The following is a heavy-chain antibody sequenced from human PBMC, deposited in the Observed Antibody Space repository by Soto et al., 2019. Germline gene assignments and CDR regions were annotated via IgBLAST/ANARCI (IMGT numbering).Heavy chain of an antibody. V-gene: IGHV4-31*03. CDR3: ARDHWDDSSGYYYGAFDI. CDR2: IYYSGST. Sequence: QVQLQESGPGLVKPSQTLSLTCTVSGGSISSGGYYWSWIRQHPGKGLEWIGYIYYSGSTYYNPSLTSRVTISVDTSKNQFSRKLSSVTAADTAVYYCARDHWDDSSGYYYGAFDIWGQGTMVTVSS. J-gene: IGHJ3*02. CDR1: GGSISSGGYY. D-gene: IGHD3-22*01.